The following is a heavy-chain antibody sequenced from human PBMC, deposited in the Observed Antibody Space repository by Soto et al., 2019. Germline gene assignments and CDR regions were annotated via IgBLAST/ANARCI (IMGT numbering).Heavy chain of an antibody. Sequence: HPGGFLRLSCAASGFTFSSYGMPWVRQAPGKGLEWVAVIWYDGSNKYYADSVKGRFTISRDNSKNTLYLQMNSLRAEDTAVYYCAGAVAGTNSFDPWGQGTLVTVSS. J-gene: IGHJ5*02. CDR2: IWYDGSNK. CDR1: GFTFSSYG. D-gene: IGHD6-19*01. V-gene: IGHV3-33*01. CDR3: AGAVAGTNSFDP.